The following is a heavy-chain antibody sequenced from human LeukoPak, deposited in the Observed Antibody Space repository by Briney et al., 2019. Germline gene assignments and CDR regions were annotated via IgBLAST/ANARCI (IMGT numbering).Heavy chain of an antibody. Sequence: PSETLSLTCTVSGASISNYYWSWIRQTPGKGLEWMGHIHTSGESRYYPSLKSRLTMSIDASRTQLSLTLTSATAAITAVYFCARLGSYHVFWGQGAVVAVSS. V-gene: IGHV4-4*09. CDR2: IHTSGES. D-gene: IGHD1-26*01. CDR1: GASISNYY. CDR3: ARLGSYHVF. J-gene: IGHJ4*02.